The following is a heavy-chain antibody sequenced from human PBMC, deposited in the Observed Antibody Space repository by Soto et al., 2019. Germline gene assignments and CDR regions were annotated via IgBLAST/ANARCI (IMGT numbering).Heavy chain of an antibody. Sequence: ASVKVSCKASGYTFTSYGISWVRQAPGQGLEWMGWISAYNGNTNYAQKLQGRVTMTTDTSTSTAYMELRSLRSDVTAVYYCARGPIVVVPAAFPSNWFDPWGQGTLVTVSS. V-gene: IGHV1-18*01. D-gene: IGHD2-2*01. CDR3: ARGPIVVVPAAFPSNWFDP. J-gene: IGHJ5*02. CDR1: GYTFTSYG. CDR2: ISAYNGNT.